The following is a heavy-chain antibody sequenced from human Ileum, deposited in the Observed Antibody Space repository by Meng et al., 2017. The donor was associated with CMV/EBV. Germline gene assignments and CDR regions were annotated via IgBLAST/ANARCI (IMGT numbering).Heavy chain of an antibody. CDR2: ISGYGDSS. D-gene: IGHD1-7*01. CDR3: AKGYMEIIPPEL. CDR1: GFPFGSYA. J-gene: IGHJ4*02. Sequence: GESLKISCAASGFPFGSYAMTWVRQAPGKGLEWVSSISGYGDSSYYAASVKGRCTISRDNSRNTLSLQMNDLRAEDAGIYCCAKGYMEIIPPELWGQGTLVTVSS. V-gene: IGHV3-23*01.